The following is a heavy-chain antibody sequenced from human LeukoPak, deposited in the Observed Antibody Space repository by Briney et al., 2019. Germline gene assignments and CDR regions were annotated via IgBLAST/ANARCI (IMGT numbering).Heavy chain of an antibody. CDR3: ARVVGYCSGGSCPGWFDP. Sequence: GASVKVSCKASGGTFSSYAISWVRQAPGQGLEWMGRIIPILGIANYAQKFQGRVTITADKSTSTAYMELSSLRSGDTAVYYCARVVGYCSGGSCPGWFDPWGQGTLVTVSS. CDR1: GGTFSSYA. J-gene: IGHJ5*02. CDR2: IIPILGIA. V-gene: IGHV1-69*04. D-gene: IGHD2-15*01.